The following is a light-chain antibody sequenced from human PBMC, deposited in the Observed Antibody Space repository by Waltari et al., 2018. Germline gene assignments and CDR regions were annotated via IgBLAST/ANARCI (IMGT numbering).Light chain of an antibody. J-gene: IGLJ1*01. Sequence: QSVLAQPPSASGTPGLKITISCSGSRSNIGSNTVNWYQHLPGTAPRLLRWSNNQRPSGVPDRFSGSKSGTSASLAISGLQSEDEADYYCAVCDDSLNVPVFGTGTKVTVL. CDR2: SNN. CDR3: AVCDDSLNVPV. V-gene: IGLV1-44*01. CDR1: RSNIGSNT.